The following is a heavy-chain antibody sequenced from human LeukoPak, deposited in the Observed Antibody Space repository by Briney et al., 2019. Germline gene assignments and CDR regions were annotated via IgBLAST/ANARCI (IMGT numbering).Heavy chain of an antibody. CDR1: GFLLRTSGVG. J-gene: IGHJ3*02. CDR3: APWTADAFDI. Sequence: ESGPTLAKPTQTLTLTCTFSGFLLRTSGVGVGWIRHPPGKALEWLALIYRNEGKRNSPSLKSRLTITKDTSKNQVVLTMTNIDPVDTAAYYCAPWTADAFDIWGQGTMVTVSS. V-gene: IGHV2-5*01. D-gene: IGHD3/OR15-3a*01. CDR2: IYRNEGK.